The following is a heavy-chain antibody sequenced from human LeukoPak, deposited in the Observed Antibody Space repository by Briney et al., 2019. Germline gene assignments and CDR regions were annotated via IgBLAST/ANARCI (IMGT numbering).Heavy chain of an antibody. J-gene: IGHJ6*03. CDR1: GVSFRDYT. V-gene: IGHV1-69*05. Sequence: GSSVKVSCKASGVSFRDYTINWVRQALGQGLEWMGAIIPISGTTNYAQRLQGRVTLTMDDSATTAFMEMSSLRSEDTAVYYCASRFTARQLVPADYYHMDVWGKGTTVFVSS. CDR3: ASRFTARQLVPADYYHMDV. CDR2: IIPISGTT. D-gene: IGHD6-13*01.